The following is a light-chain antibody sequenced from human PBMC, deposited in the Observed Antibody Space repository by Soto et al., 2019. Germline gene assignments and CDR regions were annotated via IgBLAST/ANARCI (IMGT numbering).Light chain of an antibody. CDR2: DVI. Sequence: QSALTQPRSVSGSPGQSVTIYCTGTRSDVGGYDYVSWYQQYPGKAPKLMIYDVIKRPSGVPDRFSGSKSGNTASLTISGLQAEDEADYYCCSYAGSYNVVFGGGTKLTVL. J-gene: IGLJ2*01. CDR3: CSYAGSYNVV. CDR1: RSDVGGYDY. V-gene: IGLV2-11*01.